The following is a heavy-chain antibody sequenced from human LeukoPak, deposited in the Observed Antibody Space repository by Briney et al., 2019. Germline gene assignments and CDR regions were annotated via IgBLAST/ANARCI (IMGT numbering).Heavy chain of an antibody. V-gene: IGHV3-23*01. CDR2: ISGSGGST. CDR3: AKDYFGSGSFVPDNAFDI. Sequence: GGSLRLSCEASGFTFITYAMSWVRQAPGKGLEWVSTISGSGGSTYYADSVKGRFTISRDNSKNTVSLQLNSLRAEDTAIYYCAKDYFGSGSFVPDNAFDIWGQGTMVTVSS. D-gene: IGHD3-10*01. J-gene: IGHJ3*02. CDR1: GFTFITYA.